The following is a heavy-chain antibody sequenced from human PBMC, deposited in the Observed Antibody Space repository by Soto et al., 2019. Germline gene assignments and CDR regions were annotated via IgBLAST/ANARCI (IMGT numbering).Heavy chain of an antibody. CDR1: GVSISSKNFY. CDR2: LYSGST. J-gene: IGHJ4*02. V-gene: IGHV4-39*01. Sequence: QLQLQESGPGLVKPSETLSLTCTVSGVSISSKNFYWGWIRQSPGKGLEWIGTLYSGSTFSSLSLKNRVTISVDTSKNQVSLKLRSVAAADTAIYYCATTRGLAVGGSFDYWGQGIQVTVSP. CDR3: ATTRGLAVGGSFDY. D-gene: IGHD6-19*01.